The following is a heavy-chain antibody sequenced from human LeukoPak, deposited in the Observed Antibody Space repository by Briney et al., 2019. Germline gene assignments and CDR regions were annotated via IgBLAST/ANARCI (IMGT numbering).Heavy chain of an antibody. CDR2: ISGSGGNT. V-gene: IGHV3-23*01. D-gene: IGHD1-1*01. CDR1: GFTFTSCA. CDR3: AKVEWKPFNFDY. J-gene: IGHJ4*02. Sequence: GGSLRLSCAASGFTFTSCAMSWVRQAPGKGLEWVSTISGSGGNTYYADSVKGRFTISRDNSENTLFLQMNSLRAEDTAVYYCAKVEWKPFNFDYWGQGTLVTVSS.